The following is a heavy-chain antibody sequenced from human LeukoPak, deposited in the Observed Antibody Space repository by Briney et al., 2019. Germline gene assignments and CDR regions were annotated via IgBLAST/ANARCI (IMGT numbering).Heavy chain of an antibody. D-gene: IGHD3-22*01. V-gene: IGHV1-2*02. CDR3: ARDQIPYYYDSSGYHPPDY. CDR2: INPNSGGT. CDR1: GYTFTGYY. J-gene: IGHJ4*02. Sequence: ASVKVSCKASGYTFTGYYMHWVRQAPGQGLEWMGWINPNSGGTNYAQKFQGRFTMTRDTSISTAYMELSRLRSDDTAVYYCARDQIPYYYDSSGYHPPDYWGQGTLVTVSS.